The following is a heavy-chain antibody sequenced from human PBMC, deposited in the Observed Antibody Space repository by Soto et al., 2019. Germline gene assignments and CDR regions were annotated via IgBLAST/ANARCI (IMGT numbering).Heavy chain of an antibody. V-gene: IGHV3-23*01. J-gene: IGHJ4*02. D-gene: IGHD1-26*01. CDR1: GFTFSNYA. CDR2: ISGSGDST. CDR3: ARRGSGSYYDY. Sequence: EVQLLESGGGLVQPGGSLRLSCAASGFTFSNYAMNWVRQAPVKGLEWVSVISGSGDSTYNADSVKGRFTITRDNSKNTLYLQLNSLRAEDTAGYYCARRGSGSYYDYWGQGTLVTVSS.